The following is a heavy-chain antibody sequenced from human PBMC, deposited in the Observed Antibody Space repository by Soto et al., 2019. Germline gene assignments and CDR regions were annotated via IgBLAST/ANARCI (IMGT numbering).Heavy chain of an antibody. V-gene: IGHV1-18*01. D-gene: IGHD3-22*01. CDR2: ISAYNGNT. CDR1: GYTFTSYG. CDR3: ARDPRSFHYYDSSVPIDY. J-gene: IGHJ4*02. Sequence: ASVKVSCKASGYTFTSYGISWVRQAPGQGLEWMGWISAYNGNTNYAQKLQGRVTMTTDTSTSTAYMELRSLRSDDTAVYYCARDPRSFHYYDSSVPIDYWGQGTLVTVS.